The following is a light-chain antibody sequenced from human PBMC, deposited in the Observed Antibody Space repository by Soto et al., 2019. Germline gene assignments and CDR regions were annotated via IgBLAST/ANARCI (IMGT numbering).Light chain of an antibody. CDR2: GAS. J-gene: IGKJ1*01. CDR1: ESMSNC. CDR3: QQCRRYLT. Sequence: DIQMTQSPSTLSASVGDRVTITCRASESMSNCLAWYQQKPGKAPKLLISGASSLQSGVPSRFSGSASGTEFTLTISSLQPDDIATYYCQQCRRYLTLGQGTKVDIK. V-gene: IGKV1-5*01.